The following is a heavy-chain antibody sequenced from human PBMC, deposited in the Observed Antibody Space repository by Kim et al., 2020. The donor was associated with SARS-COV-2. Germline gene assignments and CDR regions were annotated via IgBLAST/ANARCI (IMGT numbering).Heavy chain of an antibody. Sequence: GGSLRLSCAASGFTFDDYAMHWVRQAPGKGLEWVSLISGDGGSTYYADSVKGRFTISRDNSKNSLYLQMNSLRTEDTALYYCAKDLGGGAKWVKHNNDYWGQRTLVTVSS. CDR3: AKDLGGGAKWVKHNNDY. CDR1: GFTFDDYA. D-gene: IGHD3-16*01. V-gene: IGHV3-43*02. CDR2: ISGDGGST. J-gene: IGHJ4*02.